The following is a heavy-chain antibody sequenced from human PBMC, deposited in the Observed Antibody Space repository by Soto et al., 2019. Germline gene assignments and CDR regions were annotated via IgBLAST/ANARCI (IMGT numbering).Heavy chain of an antibody. CDR1: GFSLSTSGVG. D-gene: IGHD2-2*01. J-gene: IGHJ4*02. CDR2: IYWDDDK. Sequence: QITLKESGPPLVKPTQTLTLNCTFSGFSLSTSGVGVGWIRQPTGKALEWLALIYWDDDKRYSPSLKSRLTITNDTSKNQVVLTMTNMDPVHTATYYCAVSSTYPFDDYWGQGTMGTVSS. CDR3: AVSSTYPFDDY. V-gene: IGHV2-5*02.